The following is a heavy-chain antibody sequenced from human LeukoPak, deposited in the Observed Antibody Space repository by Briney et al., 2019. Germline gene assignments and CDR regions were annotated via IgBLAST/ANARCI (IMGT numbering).Heavy chain of an antibody. CDR3: ARDLRVTQPQYYYYYYMDV. CDR2: INPNSGGT. CDR1: GYTFTGYY. V-gene: IGHV1-2*02. D-gene: IGHD2-21*02. J-gene: IGHJ6*03. Sequence: ASVKVSCKASGYTFTGYYMHWVRQAPGQGLEWMGWINPNSGGTNYAQKFQGRVTMTRDTSISTAYMELSRLRSDDTAVYYCARDLRVTQPQYYYYYYMDVWGKGTTVTVSS.